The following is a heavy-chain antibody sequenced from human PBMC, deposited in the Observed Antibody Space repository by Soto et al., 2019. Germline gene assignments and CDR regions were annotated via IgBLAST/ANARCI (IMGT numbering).Heavy chain of an antibody. V-gene: IGHV3-13*01. D-gene: IGHD3-16*01. CDR1: GFTFSSYD. Sequence: EVQLVESGGGLVQPGGSLRLSCAASGFTFSSYDMHWVRQATGKGLEWVSVIGTAGDTYYPGSVQGRFTISRENAKNSLYLQMNSLRAEDTAVYYCARGSLGGFDYWGQATLVTVSS. CDR3: ARGSLGGFDY. J-gene: IGHJ4*02. CDR2: IGTAGDT.